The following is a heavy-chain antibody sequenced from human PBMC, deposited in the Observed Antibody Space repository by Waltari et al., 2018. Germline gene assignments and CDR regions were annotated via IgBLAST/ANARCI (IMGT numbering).Heavy chain of an antibody. CDR2: IIPIFGTA. CDR3: ARDEQLVHWFDP. Sequence: QVQLVQSGSELKKPGASVKVSCKASGYTFTSYAMNWVRQAPGQGLEWMGRIIPIFGTANYAQKFQGRVTITADKSTSTAYMELSSLRSEDTAVYYCARDEQLVHWFDPWGQGTLVTVSS. CDR1: GYTFTSYA. D-gene: IGHD6-13*01. J-gene: IGHJ5*02. V-gene: IGHV1-69*06.